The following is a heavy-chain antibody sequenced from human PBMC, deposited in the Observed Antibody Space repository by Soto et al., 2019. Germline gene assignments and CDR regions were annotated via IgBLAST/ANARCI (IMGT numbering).Heavy chain of an antibody. CDR3: ARDPITMVRGTAGYYGMDV. CDR1: GGSISSGGYY. Sequence: PSETLSLTCTVSGGSISSGGYYWSWIRQHPGKGLEWIGYIYYSGSTYYNPSLKSRVTISVDTSKNQSSLKLSSVTAADTAVYYCARDPITMVRGTAGYYGMDVWGQGTTVTVSS. J-gene: IGHJ6*02. V-gene: IGHV4-31*03. CDR2: IYYSGST. D-gene: IGHD3-10*01.